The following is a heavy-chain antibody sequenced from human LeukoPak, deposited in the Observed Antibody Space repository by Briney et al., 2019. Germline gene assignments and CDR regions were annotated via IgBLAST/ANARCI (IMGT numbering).Heavy chain of an antibody. CDR1: GFTVSSNY. CDR2: IYSGGST. D-gene: IGHD2-2*01. V-gene: IGHV3-66*02. Sequence: GGSLRLSCAASGFTVSSNYMSWVRQAPGKGLEWVSVIYSGGSTYYADSVKGRFTISRDNSKNTLYLQMNGLRAEDTAVYYCARVVPAAMLDYWGQGTLVTVSS. CDR3: ARVVPAAMLDY. J-gene: IGHJ4*02.